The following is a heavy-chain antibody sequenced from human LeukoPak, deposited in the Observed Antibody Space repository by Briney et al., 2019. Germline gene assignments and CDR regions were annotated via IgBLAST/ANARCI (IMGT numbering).Heavy chain of an antibody. J-gene: IGHJ4*02. CDR2: ISGSGGST. CDR3: AREVGIRGHFDY. CDR1: GFTFSSYA. Sequence: GGSLRLSCAASGFTFSSYAMSWVRQAPGKGLEWVSAISGSGGSTYYADSVKGRFTISRDNSKNTLYLQMNSLRAKDTAVYYCAREVGIRGHFDYWGRGTPVTVSS. V-gene: IGHV3-23*01. D-gene: IGHD1-26*01.